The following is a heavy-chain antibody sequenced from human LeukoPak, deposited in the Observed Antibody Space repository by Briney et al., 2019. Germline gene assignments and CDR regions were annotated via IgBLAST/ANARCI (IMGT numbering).Heavy chain of an antibody. J-gene: IGHJ4*02. CDR1: GFTFSSYG. Sequence: GGSLRLSCVASGFTFSSYGMSWVRQAPGKSLEWVSIITNGGVTTYYADSVRGRFTISRDNSKNMLYLQMNSLRAEDTAVYYCVKLSSGSGSKFGFDSWGQGTLVTVSS. CDR2: ITNGGVTT. V-gene: IGHV3-23*01. D-gene: IGHD6-19*01. CDR3: VKLSSGSGSKFGFDS.